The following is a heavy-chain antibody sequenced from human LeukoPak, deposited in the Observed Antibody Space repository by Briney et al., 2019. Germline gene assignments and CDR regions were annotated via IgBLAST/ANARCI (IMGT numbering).Heavy chain of an antibody. J-gene: IGHJ6*03. D-gene: IGHD1/OR15-1a*01. CDR1: GFTFGENA. Sequence: GGSLRLSCTAFGFTFGENAMIWFRQSPGKGLEWVSLSRSRAHGGTTEYAASVMGRFTMSRDDSKSIAYLQMNSLETEDTAVYYCSRVERSGINNNYYYMAVWGKGTSVTVSS. CDR2: SRSRAHGGTT. V-gene: IGHV3-49*03. CDR3: SRVERSGINNNYYYMAV.